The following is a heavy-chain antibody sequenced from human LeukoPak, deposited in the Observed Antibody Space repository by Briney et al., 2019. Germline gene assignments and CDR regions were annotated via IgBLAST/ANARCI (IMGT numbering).Heavy chain of an antibody. Sequence: GASVKVSCKASGYTFTSYDINWVRQANGQGLGWMGWMNPNSGNTGYAQKFQGRVTMTRNTSISTAYMELSSLRSEDTAVYYCARGLRWNAFDIWGQGTMVTVSS. V-gene: IGHV1-8*01. D-gene: IGHD5-12*01. J-gene: IGHJ3*02. CDR1: GYTFTSYD. CDR2: MNPNSGNT. CDR3: ARGLRWNAFDI.